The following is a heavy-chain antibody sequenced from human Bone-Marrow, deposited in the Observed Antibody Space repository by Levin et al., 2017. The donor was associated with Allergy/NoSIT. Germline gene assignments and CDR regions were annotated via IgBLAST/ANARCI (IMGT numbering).Heavy chain of an antibody. Sequence: GGSLRLSCAASGFAFRSYDMHWVRQATGEGLEWVSAIGSAGDTYYADSVKGRFTVSRENAKVSFYLQMNSLRAGDTAVYFCARKKCSGGSCFLDYWGQGTLVTVST. CDR1: GFAFRSYD. D-gene: IGHD2-15*01. CDR2: IGSAGDT. J-gene: IGHJ4*02. CDR3: ARKKCSGGSCFLDY. V-gene: IGHV3-13*01.